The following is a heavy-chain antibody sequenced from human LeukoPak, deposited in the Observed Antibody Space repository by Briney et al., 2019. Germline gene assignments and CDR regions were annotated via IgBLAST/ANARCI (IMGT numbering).Heavy chain of an antibody. D-gene: IGHD6-19*01. CDR3: ARGNWDSSGWYYDY. V-gene: IGHV4-59*01. CDR2: IYYSGST. CDR1: GGSISSYY. Sequence: PSETLSLTCTVSGGSISSYYWSWIRQPPGKGLEWIGYIYYSGSTNYNPSLKSRVTISVDTSKNQFSLKLSSVTAADTAVYYCARGNWDSSGWYYDYWGQGTLVTVSS. J-gene: IGHJ4*02.